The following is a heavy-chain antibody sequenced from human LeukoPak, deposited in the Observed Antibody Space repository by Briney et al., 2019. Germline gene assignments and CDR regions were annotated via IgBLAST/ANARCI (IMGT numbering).Heavy chain of an antibody. CDR2: MNPKSGST. V-gene: IGHV1-2*02. CDR1: GYTFTGYY. D-gene: IGHD2-2*01. CDR3: ARSHVVVVPAAKYYYYYYMDV. Sequence: ASVKVSCKASGYTFTGYYIHWVRQPPGQGLEWLGWMNPKSGSTHYAQRFQGTVTMTRDTSISTAYMELSRLRSDDTAVYYCARSHVVVVPAAKYYYYYYMDVWGKGTTVTVSS. J-gene: IGHJ6*03.